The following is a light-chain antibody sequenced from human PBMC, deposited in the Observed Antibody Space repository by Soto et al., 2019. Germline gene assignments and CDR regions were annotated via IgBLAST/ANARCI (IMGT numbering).Light chain of an antibody. CDR2: KAS. J-gene: IGKJ5*01. CDR3: QQYESYSVT. V-gene: IGKV1-5*03. CDR1: QSISSW. Sequence: DIQMTQSPSTLCASVGDRVTITCRASQSISSWLAWYQQKPGKAPNLLIYKASSLESGVPSRFSGSGSGTEFTLTISSLQPDDFATYYCQQYESYSVTFGQGTRLEIK.